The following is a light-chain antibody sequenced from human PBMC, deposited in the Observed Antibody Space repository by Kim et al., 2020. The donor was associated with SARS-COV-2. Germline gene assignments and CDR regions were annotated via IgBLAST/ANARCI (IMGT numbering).Light chain of an antibody. CDR3: LQSYSTPRT. CDR1: QSINSY. Sequence: ASVGDRVTISYRASQSINSYLNWYQQKPGKAPNLLIYAASSLQSGVPSRFSGSGSGTDFSLTITSLQPEDFATYYCLQSYSTPRTFGQGTKVDIK. J-gene: IGKJ1*01. CDR2: AAS. V-gene: IGKV1-39*01.